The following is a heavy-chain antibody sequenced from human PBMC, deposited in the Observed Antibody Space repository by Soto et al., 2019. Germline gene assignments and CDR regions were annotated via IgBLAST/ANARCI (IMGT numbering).Heavy chain of an antibody. Sequence: EVQLVESGGGLVQPGGSLRLSCAASGFTFTSHAIHWVRQAPGKGLEYVSSMTSNGDRADYANSVKGRFTVSRDDSKNTLYLQMDSIRTEDMAVYYCARERGTYTSGWYDYWGQGTLVTVSS. V-gene: IGHV3-64*01. CDR2: MTSNGDRA. CDR1: GFTFTSHA. J-gene: IGHJ4*02. CDR3: ARERGTYTSGWYDY. D-gene: IGHD6-19*01.